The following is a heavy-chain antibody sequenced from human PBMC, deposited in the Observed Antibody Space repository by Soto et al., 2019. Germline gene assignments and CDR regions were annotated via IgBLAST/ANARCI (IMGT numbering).Heavy chain of an antibody. Sequence: SESLSLTCTVSGGSISSDGYYWIRIRQHPGKGLEWIGYIYYSGTTYYNPSLKSGDTISVDTFKNQFSLRLSPVTAADTAVYYCARAIVGVVAANNYFDYWGQGTLVTVSS. CDR1: GGSISSDGYY. CDR3: ARAIVGVVAANNYFDY. CDR2: IYYSGTT. V-gene: IGHV4-31*03. J-gene: IGHJ4*02. D-gene: IGHD2-15*01.